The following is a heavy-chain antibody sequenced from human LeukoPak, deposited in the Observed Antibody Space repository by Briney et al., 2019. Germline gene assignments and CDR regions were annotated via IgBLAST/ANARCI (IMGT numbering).Heavy chain of an antibody. CDR2: ISGSGGST. D-gene: IGHD3-3*01. Sequence: GGSLGLSCAASGFTFSSYAMSWVRQAPGKGLEWVSAISGSGGSTYYADSVRGRSTISRDNSKNTLYLQMNSLRAEDTAVYYCAKPYYDFWSGYSARDYWGQGTLVTVSS. V-gene: IGHV3-23*01. CDR3: AKPYYDFWSGYSARDY. J-gene: IGHJ4*02. CDR1: GFTFSSYA.